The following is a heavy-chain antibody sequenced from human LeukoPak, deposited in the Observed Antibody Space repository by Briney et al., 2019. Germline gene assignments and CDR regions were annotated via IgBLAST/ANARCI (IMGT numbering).Heavy chain of an antibody. Sequence: ASVKVSCRASGGTFSSYAISWVRQAPGQGLEWMGRIIPILGIANYAQKFQGRVTITADKSTSTAYMELSSLRSGDTAVYYCARLGDYCSSTSCYITFDYWGQGTLVTVSS. V-gene: IGHV1-69*04. J-gene: IGHJ4*02. D-gene: IGHD2-2*02. CDR2: IIPILGIA. CDR3: ARLGDYCSSTSCYITFDY. CDR1: GGTFSSYA.